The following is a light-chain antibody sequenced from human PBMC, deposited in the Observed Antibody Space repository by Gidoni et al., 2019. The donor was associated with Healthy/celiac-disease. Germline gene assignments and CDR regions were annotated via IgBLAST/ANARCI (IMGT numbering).Light chain of an antibody. J-gene: IGKJ4*01. CDR3: QQRSNWPLT. CDR2: DAS. V-gene: IGKV3-11*01. Sequence: EIVLTQSPATLSLSPGERATLSCRASQSVSSYLAWYQQTPGQAPRLLIYDASTRATGIPARFSGSGSGTDFPLTISSLEPEDFAVYYCQQRSNWPLTFGGGTKVEIK. CDR1: QSVSSY.